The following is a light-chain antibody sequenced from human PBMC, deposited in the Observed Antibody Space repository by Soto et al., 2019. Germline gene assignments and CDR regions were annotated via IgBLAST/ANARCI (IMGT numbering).Light chain of an antibody. V-gene: IGKV1-9*01. J-gene: IGKJ4*01. CDR1: QGISSY. Sequence: DIQLTQSPSFLSASVGDRVIITCRASQGISSYLAWYQQKPGKAPQLLIYSAFTLQSGVPPRFSGSGSGTEFTLTISSLQPEDFVTYYCQQLNSYPRTFGGGTKVEIK. CDR2: SAF. CDR3: QQLNSYPRT.